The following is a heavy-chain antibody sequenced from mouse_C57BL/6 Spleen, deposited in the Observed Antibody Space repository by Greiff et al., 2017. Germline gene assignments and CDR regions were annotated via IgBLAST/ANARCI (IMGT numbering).Heavy chain of an antibody. D-gene: IGHD1-1*01. Sequence: EVMLVESGGGLVQPKGSLKLSCAASGFTCNTYAMRWVRQAPGKGLEWVARMVRKSMDYATYYADSVKDRFTISRDDSQSMLYLQMNNLKTEDTAMYYCVRGSSYYFDYWGQGTTLTVSS. CDR2: MVRKSMDYAT. CDR3: VRGSSYYFDY. V-gene: IGHV10-3*01. J-gene: IGHJ2*01. CDR1: GFTCNTYA.